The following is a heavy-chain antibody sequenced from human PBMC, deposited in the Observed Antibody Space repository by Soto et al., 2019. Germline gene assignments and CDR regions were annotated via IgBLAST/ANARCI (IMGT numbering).Heavy chain of an antibody. V-gene: IGHV2-5*02. J-gene: IGHJ1*01. CDR2: IYWDDDK. D-gene: IGHD2-21*02. CDR3: VIPVGEYCGGDCYSAEYFQH. CDR1: GFSLSTSGVG. Sequence: GPTLVNPTQTLTLTFTFSGFSLSTSGVGVGWIRQPPGKALEWLALIYWDDDKRYSPSLKSRLTITKDTSKNQVVLTMTNMDPVDTATYYCVIPVGEYCGGDCYSAEYFQHWGQ.